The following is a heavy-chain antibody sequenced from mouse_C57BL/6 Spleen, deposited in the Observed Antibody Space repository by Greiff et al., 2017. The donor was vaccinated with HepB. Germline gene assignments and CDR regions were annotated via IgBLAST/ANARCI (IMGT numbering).Heavy chain of an antibody. J-gene: IGHJ2*01. V-gene: IGHV5-6*01. CDR3: ARPSLGYFDY. Sequence: EVKLMESGGDLVKPGGSLKLSCAASGFTFSSYGMSWVRQTPDKRLEWVATISSGGSYTYYPDSVKGRFTISRDNAKNTLYLQMSSLKSEDTAMYYCARPSLGYFDYWGQGTTLTVSS. CDR1: GFTFSSYG. CDR2: ISSGGSYT. D-gene: IGHD4-1*01.